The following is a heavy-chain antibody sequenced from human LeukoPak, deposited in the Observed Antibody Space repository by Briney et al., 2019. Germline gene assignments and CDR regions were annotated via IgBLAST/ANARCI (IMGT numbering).Heavy chain of an antibody. Sequence: SGTLSLTCAVSGVSISSSNWWSWVRQPPGKGLEWIGEIYHSGSTNYNPSLKSRVTISVDKSKNQFSLKLSSVTAADTAVYYCAKTSLGSSGRFDYWGQGTLVTVSS. J-gene: IGHJ4*02. V-gene: IGHV4-4*02. CDR1: GVSISSSNW. D-gene: IGHD6-19*01. CDR3: AKTSLGSSGRFDY. CDR2: IYHSGST.